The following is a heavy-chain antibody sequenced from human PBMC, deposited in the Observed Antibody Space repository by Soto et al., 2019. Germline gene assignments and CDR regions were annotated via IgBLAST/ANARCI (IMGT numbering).Heavy chain of an antibody. CDR2: INPSGGST. D-gene: IGHD6-19*01. CDR1: GYTFTSYY. J-gene: IGHJ5*02. V-gene: IGHV1-46*01. CDR3: AREESGLIAVAGTWFDP. Sequence: ASVKVSCKASGYTFTSYYMHWVRQAPGQGLEWMGIINPSGGSTSYAQKFQGRVTMTRDTSTSTVYMELSSLRSEDTAVYYCAREESGLIAVAGTWFDPWGQGTLVTVSS.